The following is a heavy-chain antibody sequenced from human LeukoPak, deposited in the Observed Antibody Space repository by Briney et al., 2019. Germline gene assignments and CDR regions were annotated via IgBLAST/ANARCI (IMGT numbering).Heavy chain of an antibody. CDR1: GFSVSGSY. V-gene: IGHV3-66*01. D-gene: IGHD3-10*01. CDR2: IYSDGST. CDR3: ASEVWFGEPQ. J-gene: IGHJ4*02. Sequence: GGSLRLSCAASGFSVSGSYMSWVRQAPGKGLEWVSLIYSDGSTYYADSVKGRFSISRDNSKNTLYLQVNFLRAEDTAVYYCASEVWFGEPQWGQGTLVTVSS.